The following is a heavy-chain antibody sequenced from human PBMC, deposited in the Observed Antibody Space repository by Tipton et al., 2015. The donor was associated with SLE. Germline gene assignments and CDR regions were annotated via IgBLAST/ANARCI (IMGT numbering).Heavy chain of an antibody. J-gene: IGHJ5*02. CDR2: IYANGHT. CDR1: GDSISRGRYY. Sequence: TLSLTCTVSGDSISRGRYYWGWIRQPAGKGLEWSGLIYANGHTDSSPSLKSRVTMSIESSKNQFSLKLSSVTAADTAVYYCARSVTPAAMGWSDPWGQGALVSVSS. CDR3: ARSVTPAAMGWSDP. V-gene: IGHV4-61*02. D-gene: IGHD2-2*01.